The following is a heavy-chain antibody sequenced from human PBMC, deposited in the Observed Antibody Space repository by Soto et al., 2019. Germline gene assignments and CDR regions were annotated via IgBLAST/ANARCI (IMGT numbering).Heavy chain of an antibody. J-gene: IGHJ4*02. Sequence: PGGSLTLSCAASGFTFSSYGMHWVRQAPGKGLEWVAVIWYDGSNKYYADSVKGRFTISRDNSKNTLYLQMNSLRAEDTAVYYCARSRTTVTTLLSLWGQGTQVTVSS. D-gene: IGHD4-17*01. CDR3: ARSRTTVTTLLSL. CDR1: GFTFSSYG. V-gene: IGHV3-33*01. CDR2: IWYDGSNK.